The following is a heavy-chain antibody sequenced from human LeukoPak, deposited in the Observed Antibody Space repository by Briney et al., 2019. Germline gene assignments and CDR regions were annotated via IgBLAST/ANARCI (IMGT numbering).Heavy chain of an antibody. D-gene: IGHD2-15*01. CDR3: ARDRCGAGSCYDDY. Sequence: SETLSLTCTVSGGSISSYYWSWIRQPPGKGLEWIGYIYYSGSTNYNPSLKSRVTISVDTSKNQFSLKLSSVTAADTAVYYCARDRCGAGSCYDDYWGQGTLVTVSS. CDR2: IYYSGST. CDR1: GGSISSYY. J-gene: IGHJ4*02. V-gene: IGHV4-59*01.